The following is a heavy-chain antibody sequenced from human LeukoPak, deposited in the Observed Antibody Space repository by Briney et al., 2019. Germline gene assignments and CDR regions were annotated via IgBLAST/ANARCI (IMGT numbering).Heavy chain of an antibody. CDR1: GYTFTKYW. Sequence: GESLKISCKASGYTFTKYWIAWVRQMPGKGLEWMGIIYPGDSDARYSPSFQGQVTISADQSISTAYLQWSSLRASDTAMYYCARQAPYDNNDYWGQGTLVTVSS. CDR3: ARQAPYDNNDY. D-gene: IGHD1/OR15-1a*01. J-gene: IGHJ4*02. V-gene: IGHV5-51*01. CDR2: IYPGDSDA.